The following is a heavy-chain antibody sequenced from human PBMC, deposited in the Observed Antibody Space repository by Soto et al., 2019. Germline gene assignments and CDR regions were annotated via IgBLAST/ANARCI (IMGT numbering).Heavy chain of an antibody. CDR3: ARGRYCLTGRCFPNWFDS. Sequence: TLSLTCSVSGDSISTFDYFWAWNRQPPGQALEYIGYIYKSATTYYNPSFESRVAISLDTSKSQFSLNVTSVTAADTAVYFCARGRYCLTGRCFPNWFDSWGQGTLVTVSS. V-gene: IGHV4-30-4*01. D-gene: IGHD2-15*01. CDR1: GDSISTFDYF. CDR2: IYKSATT. J-gene: IGHJ5*01.